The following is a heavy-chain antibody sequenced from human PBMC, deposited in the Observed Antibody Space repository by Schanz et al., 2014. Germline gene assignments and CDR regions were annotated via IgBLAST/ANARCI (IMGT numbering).Heavy chain of an antibody. CDR3: TTVERITIFEVVPYYYYYMDV. J-gene: IGHJ6*03. CDR2: IKSKIDGGTT. V-gene: IGHV3-15*01. D-gene: IGHD3-3*01. CDR1: GFTFSTTW. Sequence: EVQLVESGEGLIKPGGSLRLSCLASGFTFSTTWMNWVRQAPGKGLEWIGRIKSKIDGGTTDYAAPVKGRFTISRDDSKNTLYLQMNSLKTEDTAVYYCTTVERITIFEVVPYYYYYMDVWGKGTTVTVSS.